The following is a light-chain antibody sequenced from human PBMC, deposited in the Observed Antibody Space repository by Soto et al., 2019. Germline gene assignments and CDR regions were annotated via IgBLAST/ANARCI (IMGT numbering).Light chain of an antibody. CDR1: HSVSSSY. V-gene: IGKV3-20*01. J-gene: IGKJ1*01. CDR2: GAS. Sequence: EIVMTQSPATLSVSPGEGATLSCRASHSVSSSYLAWYQQKPGQAPRLLIYGASSRATGIPDRFSGSGSGTDFTLTISRLEPEDFAVYYCQQYGSSPTWTFGQGTKVDIK. CDR3: QQYGSSPTWT.